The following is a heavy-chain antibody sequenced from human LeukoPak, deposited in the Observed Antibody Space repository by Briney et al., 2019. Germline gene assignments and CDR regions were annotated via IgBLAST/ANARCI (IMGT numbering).Heavy chain of an antibody. CDR1: GGSISSYY. Sequence: SETLSLTCSVSGGSISSYYWNWIRQPPGKGLEWVGYIHYSGSTNYNPSLNRRVTISIDMPQNQFALNLTSVTAADTAGYYCARDFVGLKSYGRDVWGEGTTVTVS. J-gene: IGHJ6*02. D-gene: IGHD3-3*01. V-gene: IGHV4-59*01. CDR3: ARDFVGLKSYGRDV. CDR2: IHYSGST.